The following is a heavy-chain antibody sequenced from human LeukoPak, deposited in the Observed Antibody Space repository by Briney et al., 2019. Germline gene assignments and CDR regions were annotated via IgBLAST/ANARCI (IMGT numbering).Heavy chain of an antibody. CDR1: GGTFSSYA. V-gene: IGHV1-69*05. D-gene: IGHD5-18*01. CDR3: ARTLQGGYSYGYFDY. Sequence: SVKVSCKASGGTFSSYAISWVRQAPGQGLGWMGGIIPIFGTANYAQKFRGRVTITTDESTSTAYMELSSLRSDDTAVYYCARTLQGGYSYGYFDYWGQGTLVTVSS. CDR2: IIPIFGTA. J-gene: IGHJ4*02.